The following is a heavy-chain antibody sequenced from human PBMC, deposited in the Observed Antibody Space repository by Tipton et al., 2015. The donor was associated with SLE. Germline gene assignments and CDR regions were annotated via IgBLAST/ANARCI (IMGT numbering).Heavy chain of an antibody. CDR1: GYSISSGYY. J-gene: IGHJ1*01. D-gene: IGHD3-9*01. Sequence: GLVKPSETLSLTCAVSGYSISSGYYWGWIRQPAGKGLEWIGRIYTSGSTNYNPSLKSRVTISVDTSKNQFSLKLSSVTAADTAVYYCARLGPHFDWLLYGYFQHWGQGTLVTVSS. V-gene: IGHV4-38-2*01. CDR2: IYTSGST. CDR3: ARLGPHFDWLLYGYFQH.